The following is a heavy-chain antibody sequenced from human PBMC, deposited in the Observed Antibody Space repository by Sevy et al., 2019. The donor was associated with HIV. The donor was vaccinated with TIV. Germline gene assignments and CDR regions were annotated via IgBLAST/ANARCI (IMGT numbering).Heavy chain of an antibody. CDR2: IGTAGNT. CDR3: ATERAGAAFFFGY. D-gene: IGHD3-3*01. V-gene: IGHV3-13*01. CDR1: GSTLSDYD. Sequence: GGSLRLSCAASGSTLSDYDIHWVRQASGKGLEWVSGIGTAGNTYYPDSVKGRLTISRENAENSVHLQMNNLRAGDTAVYYCATERAGAAFFFGYWGQGTLVTVSS. J-gene: IGHJ4*02.